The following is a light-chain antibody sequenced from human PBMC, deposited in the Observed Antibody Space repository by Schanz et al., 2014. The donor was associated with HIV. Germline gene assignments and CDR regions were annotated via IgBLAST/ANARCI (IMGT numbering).Light chain of an antibody. CDR1: QSISNN. V-gene: IGKV3-20*01. Sequence: EIVMTQSPATLSVSPGERATLSCRASQSISNNLAWYQHKPGQAPRLLIFGASNRATGIPDRFSGSESGTDFTLTISRVEPEDYAVYYCQQYGNSPVTFGPGTKVEIK. CDR3: QQYGNSPVT. CDR2: GAS. J-gene: IGKJ3*01.